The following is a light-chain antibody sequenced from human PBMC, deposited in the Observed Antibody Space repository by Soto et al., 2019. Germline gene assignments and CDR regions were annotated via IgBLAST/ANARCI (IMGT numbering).Light chain of an antibody. J-gene: IGKJ2*01. CDR1: QSVSSNN. CDR3: QQYGRSPYT. Sequence: EIVLTQSPGTLSLSPGERATLACRASQSVSSNNLAWYQQKPGQAHRLLIFGASSRATGIPDRFSGSGSGTDFTLTISRLEPEDFAVYSCQQYGRSPYTFGQGTKLEIK. CDR2: GAS. V-gene: IGKV3-20*01.